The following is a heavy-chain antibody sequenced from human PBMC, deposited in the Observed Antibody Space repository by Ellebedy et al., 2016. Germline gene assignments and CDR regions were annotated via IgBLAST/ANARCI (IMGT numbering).Heavy chain of an antibody. J-gene: IGHJ4*02. CDR3: ARGFAISSLDY. CDR1: GGSISSSDDY. Sequence: SETLSLXXAVSGGSISSSDDYWGWVRQIPGKGLEWIGYIYYSGSTNYNPSLKSRVTISVDTSKNQFSLKLSSVTVADTAVYYCARGFAISSLDYWGQGTLFTVSS. V-gene: IGHV4-61*05. D-gene: IGHD2-21*01. CDR2: IYYSGST.